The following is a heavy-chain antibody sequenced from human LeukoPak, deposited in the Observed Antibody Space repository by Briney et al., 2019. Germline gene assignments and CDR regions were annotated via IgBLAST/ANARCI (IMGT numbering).Heavy chain of an antibody. CDR1: GYTFTSYG. Sequence: ASVKVSCKASGYTFTSYGISWVRQAPGQGLEWMGWISAYNGNTNYAQKLQGRVTMTTDTSTSTAYMGLRSLRSDDTAVYYCAREAGLYYDFWSGHPDYWGQGTLVTVSS. CDR3: AREAGLYYDFWSGHPDY. J-gene: IGHJ4*02. D-gene: IGHD3-3*01. V-gene: IGHV1-18*01. CDR2: ISAYNGNT.